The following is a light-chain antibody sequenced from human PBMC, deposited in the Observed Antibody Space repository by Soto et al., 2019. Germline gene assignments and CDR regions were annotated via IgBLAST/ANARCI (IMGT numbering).Light chain of an antibody. CDR2: AAS. CDR3: QKYNSALLT. J-gene: IGKJ4*01. Sequence: DIQMTQSPSSLSASVGDRVTITCRASXXIXNYLAWYQQKPGKVPKLLIYAASTLQSGVPSRFSGSGSGTDFTLTISSLQPEDVATYYCQKYNSALLTFGGGTKVEIK. V-gene: IGKV1-27*01. CDR1: XXIXNY.